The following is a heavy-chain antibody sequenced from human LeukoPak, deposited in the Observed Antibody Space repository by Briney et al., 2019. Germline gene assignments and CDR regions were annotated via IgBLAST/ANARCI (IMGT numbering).Heavy chain of an antibody. CDR1: GFTFSSYD. V-gene: IGHV3-23*01. CDR2: ISGSGGST. CDR3: ARKVTTVTTPAPYYFDS. Sequence: GGSLRLSCAVSGFTFSSYDMSWVRQAPGKGLEWVLGISGSGGSTYYADSVKGRFTISRDTSKNALYLQMNSLRAEDTAVYYCARKVTTVTTPAPYYFDSWGQGTLVTVSS. D-gene: IGHD4-17*01. J-gene: IGHJ4*02.